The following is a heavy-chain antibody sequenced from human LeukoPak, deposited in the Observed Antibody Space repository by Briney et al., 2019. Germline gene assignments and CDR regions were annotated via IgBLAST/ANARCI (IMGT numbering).Heavy chain of an antibody. CDR2: IIPIFGTA. V-gene: IGHV1-69*01. CDR3: ARDREEKYQLPKAVAVFLGFDP. CDR1: GGTFSSCA. D-gene: IGHD2-2*01. Sequence: ASVKVSCKASGGTFSSCAISWVRQAPGQGLEWMGGIIPIFGTASYAQKFQGRVTITADESTSTAYMELSSLRSEDTAVYYCARDREEKYQLPKAVAVFLGFDPWGQGTLVTVSS. J-gene: IGHJ5*02.